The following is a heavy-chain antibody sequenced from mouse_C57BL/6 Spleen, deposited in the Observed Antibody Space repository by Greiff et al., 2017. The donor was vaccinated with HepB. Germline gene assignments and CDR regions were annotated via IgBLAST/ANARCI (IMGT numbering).Heavy chain of an antibody. CDR3: ARRYPFYYGSSHFDY. CDR1: GYAFSSYW. J-gene: IGHJ2*01. D-gene: IGHD1-1*01. V-gene: IGHV1-80*01. CDR2: IYPGDGDT. Sequence: VQLQESGAELVKPGASVKISCKASGYAFSSYWMNWVKQRPGKGLEWIGQIYPGDGDTNDNGKFKGKATLTADKSSSTAYMQLSSLTSEDSAVYFCARRYPFYYGSSHFDYWGQGTTLTVSS.